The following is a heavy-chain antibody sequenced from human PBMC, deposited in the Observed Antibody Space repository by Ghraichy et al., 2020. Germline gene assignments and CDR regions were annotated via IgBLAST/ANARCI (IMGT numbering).Heavy chain of an antibody. Sequence: GGSLRLSCAASGFTFSSYGMHWVRQAPGKGLEWVAFIRYDGSNKYYADSVKGRFTISRDNSKNTLYLKMNSLRAEDTAVYYCANLRFSEGPNPSPYYYVMDVWGQGTTVTVSS. CDR3: ANLRFSEGPNPSPYYYVMDV. CDR1: GFTFSSYG. CDR2: IRYDGSNK. D-gene: IGHD3-3*01. J-gene: IGHJ6*02. V-gene: IGHV3-30*02.